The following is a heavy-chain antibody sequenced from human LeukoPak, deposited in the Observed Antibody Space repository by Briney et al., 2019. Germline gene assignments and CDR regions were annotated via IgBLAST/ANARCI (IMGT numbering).Heavy chain of an antibody. Sequence: HPGGSLRLSCAASGFTFDDYGMSWVRQAPGKGLEWVGFIRSKAYGGTTEYAASVKGRFTISRDDSKSIAYLQMNSLKTEDTAVYYCTSKGYWGQGTLVTVSS. J-gene: IGHJ4*02. V-gene: IGHV3-49*04. CDR1: GFTFDDYG. CDR3: TSKGY. CDR2: IRSKAYGGTT.